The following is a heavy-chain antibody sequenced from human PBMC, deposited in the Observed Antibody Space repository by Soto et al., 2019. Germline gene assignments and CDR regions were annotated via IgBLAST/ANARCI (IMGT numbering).Heavy chain of an antibody. V-gene: IGHV1-46*01. J-gene: IGHJ6*03. Sequence: ASVKVSCKASGYTFTSYYMHWVRQAPGQGLEWIGIINPSGGSTSYAQKFQERVTMTRDMSTSTAYMELSSLRSEDTAVYYCAARQVLSGDMDVWGKGTTVTVSS. CDR1: GYTFTSYY. D-gene: IGHD1-26*01. CDR3: AARQVLSGDMDV. CDR2: INPSGGST.